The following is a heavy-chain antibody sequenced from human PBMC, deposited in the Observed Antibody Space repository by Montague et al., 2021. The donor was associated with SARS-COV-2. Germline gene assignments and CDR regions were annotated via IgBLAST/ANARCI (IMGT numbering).Heavy chain of an antibody. Sequence: SETLSLTCTVSGGSISSSSYYWSWIRQHPGKGLEWIGSIYHSGSTYYNPSLKSRVTISVDTSKNQFSLKLSSVTAADTAVYYCARERRYCSGGSCYSGWFDPWGQGTLVTVSS. CDR3: ARERRYCSGGSCYSGWFDP. J-gene: IGHJ5*02. D-gene: IGHD2-15*01. CDR2: IYHSGST. V-gene: IGHV4-39*07. CDR1: GGSISSSSYY.